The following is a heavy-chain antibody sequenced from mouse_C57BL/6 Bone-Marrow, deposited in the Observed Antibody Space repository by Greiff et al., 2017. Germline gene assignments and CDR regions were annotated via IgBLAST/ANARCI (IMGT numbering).Heavy chain of an antibody. CDR1: GFNIKDDY. J-gene: IGHJ4*01. V-gene: IGHV14-4*01. Sequence: VQLQQSGAELVRPGASVKLSCTASGFNIKDDYMHWVKQRPEQGLEWIGWIDPENGDTEYASKFQGKATITADKSSNTAYLQLSSLTSEDTAVYYCTTETTVVAPYYAMDYWGQGTSVTVSS. D-gene: IGHD1-1*01. CDR2: IDPENGDT. CDR3: TTETTVVAPYYAMDY.